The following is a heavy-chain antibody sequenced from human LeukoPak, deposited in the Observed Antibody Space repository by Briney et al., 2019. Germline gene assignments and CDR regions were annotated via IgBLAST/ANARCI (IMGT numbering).Heavy chain of an antibody. CDR3: AELGITMIGGV. J-gene: IGHJ6*04. CDR1: GFPFSSYT. CDR2: ISSSGSTI. D-gene: IGHD3-10*02. V-gene: IGHV3-48*03. Sequence: GGSLRLSCSASGFPFSSYTMNWVRQAPGKGLEWVSYISSSGSTIYYADSVKGRFTISRDNAKNSLYLQMNSLRAEDTAVYYCAELGITMIGGVWGKGTTVTISS.